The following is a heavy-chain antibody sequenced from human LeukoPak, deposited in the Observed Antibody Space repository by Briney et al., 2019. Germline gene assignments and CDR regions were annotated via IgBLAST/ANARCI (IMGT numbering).Heavy chain of an antibody. V-gene: IGHV4-59*08. CDR2: MCFSGST. J-gene: IGHJ4*02. CDR1: GGSISSYY. CDR3: ARAKYSGVGLSLTEYYFDY. Sequence: SETLSLTCTVSGGSISSYYWSWIRQPPGKGLEWIGYMCFSGSTNYNPSLKSRVTISVDTSKNQFSLKLSSVTAADTAVYYCARAKYSGVGLSLTEYYFDYWGQGTLVTVSS. D-gene: IGHD3-16*02.